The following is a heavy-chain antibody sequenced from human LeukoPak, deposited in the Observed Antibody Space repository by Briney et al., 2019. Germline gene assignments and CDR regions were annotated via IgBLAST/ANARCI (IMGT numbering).Heavy chain of an antibody. CDR1: GYAFTNYA. D-gene: IGHD3-10*01. CDR3: ARVNYYYDPGYFDY. Sequence: VASVKVSCKASGYAFTNYAMNWVRQARGQGLEWMGWINTNTGNPTYAQGFTGRFVFSLDTSVSTAYLQISSLKAEDTAVYYCARVNYYYDPGYFDYWGQGTLVTVSS. V-gene: IGHV7-4-1*02. CDR2: INTNTGNP. J-gene: IGHJ4*02.